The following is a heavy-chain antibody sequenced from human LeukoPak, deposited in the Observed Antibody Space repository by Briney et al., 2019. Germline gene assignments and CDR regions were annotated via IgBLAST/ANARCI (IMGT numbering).Heavy chain of an antibody. CDR1: GFTFSSYA. CDR3: AGGLRYFDWLLSNWFDP. D-gene: IGHD3-9*01. J-gene: IGHJ5*02. Sequence: GGSLRLSCAASGFTFSSYAMHWVRQAPGKGPEWVAVISYDGSNKYYADSVKGRFTISRDNSKNTLYLQMNSLRAEDTAVYYCAGGLRYFDWLLSNWFDPWGQGTLVTVSS. V-gene: IGHV3-30*04. CDR2: ISYDGSNK.